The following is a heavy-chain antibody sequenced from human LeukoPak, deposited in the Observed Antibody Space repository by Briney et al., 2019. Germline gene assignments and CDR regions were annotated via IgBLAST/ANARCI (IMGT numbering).Heavy chain of an antibody. CDR2: IRSKAYGGTT. Sequence: PGGSLRLSCTASGFTFGDYAMSWFRQAPGKGLEWVGFIRSKAYGGTTEYAASVKGRFTISRDDSKNTAYLQMNSLKTEDTAVYYCTAYNYYDSTPLGYWGQGTLVTVSS. V-gene: IGHV3-49*03. D-gene: IGHD3-22*01. CDR3: TAYNYYDSTPLGY. J-gene: IGHJ4*02. CDR1: GFTFGDYA.